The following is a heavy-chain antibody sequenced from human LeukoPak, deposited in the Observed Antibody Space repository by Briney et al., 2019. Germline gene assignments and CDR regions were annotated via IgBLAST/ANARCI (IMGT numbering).Heavy chain of an antibody. J-gene: IGHJ4*02. CDR2: IKQDGSEK. CDR1: GFTFSGYW. D-gene: IGHD6-19*01. V-gene: IGHV3-7*01. CDR3: ARIRRGWSQNWDY. Sequence: PGGSLRLSCAASGFTFSGYWMSWVRQAPGKGLEWVANIKQDGSEKYYVDSVKGRFTISRDNAKNSLYLQMNSLRAEDTAVYYCARIRRGWSQNWDYWGQGTLVTVSS.